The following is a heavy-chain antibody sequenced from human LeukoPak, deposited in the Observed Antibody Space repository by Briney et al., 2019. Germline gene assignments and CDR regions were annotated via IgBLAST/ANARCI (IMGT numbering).Heavy chain of an antibody. CDR3: ARRLFIIGYYYYFDY. CDR2: IIPIFGTA. D-gene: IGHD3-22*01. Sequence: ASVKVSCKASGGTFSSYAISWVRQAPGQGLEWMGGIIPIFGTANYAQKFQGRVTITADESTSTAYMELSSLRSEDTAVYYCARRLFIIGYYYYFDYWGQGTLVTVSS. V-gene: IGHV1-69*01. J-gene: IGHJ4*02. CDR1: GGTFSSYA.